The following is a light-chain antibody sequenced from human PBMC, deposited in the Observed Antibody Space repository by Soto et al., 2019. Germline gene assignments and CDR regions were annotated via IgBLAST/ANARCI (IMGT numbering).Light chain of an antibody. Sequence: DIQMTQSPSTLSASVGDRVTITCRASRGISAWVAWYQQKSGKAPKLLIYKASSLETGVPSRFSGSASGTEFNLTISSLQPDDFATYYCQQYNSSPWTFGQGTKVEIK. CDR2: KAS. CDR1: RGISAW. J-gene: IGKJ1*01. V-gene: IGKV1-5*03. CDR3: QQYNSSPWT.